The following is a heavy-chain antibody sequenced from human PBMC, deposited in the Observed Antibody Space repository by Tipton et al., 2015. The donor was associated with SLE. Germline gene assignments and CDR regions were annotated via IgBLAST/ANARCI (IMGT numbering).Heavy chain of an antibody. J-gene: IGHJ6*03. Sequence: QSGPEVKEPGASVKVSCKASGYTFTSYYIHWVRQAPGQGLEWMGIINPRGGSTSYAQKFQGRVTMTRDTSTSTVYMELSNLRSEDTAVYYCARGKAVTIFGVVVGGYYYMDVWGKGTTVTVSS. D-gene: IGHD3-3*01. V-gene: IGHV1-46*01. CDR1: GYTFTSYY. CDR3: ARGKAVTIFGVVVGGYYYMDV. CDR2: INPRGGST.